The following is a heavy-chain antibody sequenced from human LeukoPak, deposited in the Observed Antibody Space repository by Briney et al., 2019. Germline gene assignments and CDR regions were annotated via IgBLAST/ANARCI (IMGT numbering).Heavy chain of an antibody. V-gene: IGHV4-61*02. CDR3: ARDAPEEMATMD. CDR2: IYTSGST. D-gene: IGHD5-24*01. CDR1: GGSISSGSYY. Sequence: PSETLSLTCTVSGGSISSGSYYWSWIRQPAGKGLEWIGRIYTSGSTNYNPSLKSLVTISVDTSKNQFSLKLSSVTAADTAVYYCARDAPEEMATMDWGQGTLVTVSS. J-gene: IGHJ4*02.